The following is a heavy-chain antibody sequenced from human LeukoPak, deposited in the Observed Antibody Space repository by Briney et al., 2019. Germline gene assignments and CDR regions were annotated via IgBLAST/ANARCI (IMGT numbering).Heavy chain of an antibody. CDR3: ARDADCSGGSCYFFFGY. Sequence: GASVKVSCKASGYTFTGYYMHWVRQAPGQGLEWVGWINPNSGGTNYAQKFQGRVTMTRDTSISTAYMELSRLRSDDTAVYYCARDADCSGGSCYFFFGYWGQGTLVTVSS. J-gene: IGHJ4*02. CDR2: INPNSGGT. V-gene: IGHV1-2*02. CDR1: GYTFTGYY. D-gene: IGHD2-15*01.